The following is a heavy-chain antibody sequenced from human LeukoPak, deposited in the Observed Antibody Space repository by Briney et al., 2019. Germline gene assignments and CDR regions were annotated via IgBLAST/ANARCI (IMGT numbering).Heavy chain of an antibody. Sequence: GGSLRLSCAASGFTFSTYAMNWLRQAPGKGLEWVSYISGGSSNTFYADSVKGRFTISRDNAKNSLYLQMNSLRAEDTAVYYCARDDTVTAHFDYWGQGTLVTVSS. J-gene: IGHJ4*02. CDR3: ARDDTVTAHFDY. V-gene: IGHV3-48*01. D-gene: IGHD4-11*01. CDR2: ISGGSSNT. CDR1: GFTFSTYA.